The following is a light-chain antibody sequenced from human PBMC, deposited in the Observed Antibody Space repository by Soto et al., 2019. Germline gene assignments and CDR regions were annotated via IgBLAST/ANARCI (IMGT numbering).Light chain of an antibody. V-gene: IGKV4-1*01. Sequence: DIVMPQSPDSLAVSLGERATINCKSSQSVLYSSNNKNFLAWYQQTPGQPPKMLIYWASTRESGVPDRFSGSGSGTDFTLTISRLQAEDVQVYYCQHYYSTPPTFGQGTKVDIK. J-gene: IGKJ1*01. CDR1: QSVLYSSNNKNF. CDR3: QHYYSTPPT. CDR2: WAS.